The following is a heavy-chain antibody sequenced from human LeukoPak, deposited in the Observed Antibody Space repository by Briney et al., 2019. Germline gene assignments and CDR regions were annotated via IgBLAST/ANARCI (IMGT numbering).Heavy chain of an antibody. CDR2: INAGNGNT. J-gene: IGHJ6*02. CDR1: GYTFTSHA. D-gene: IGHD3-10*01. Sequence: VASVKVSCKASGYTFTSHAMHWVRQAPGQRLEWMGWINAGNGNTKYPQKFQGRVTITRDTSASTAYMELSSLRSEDTAVYYCARDTVGSYLRGMDVWGQGTTVTASS. CDR3: ARDTVGSYLRGMDV. V-gene: IGHV1-3*01.